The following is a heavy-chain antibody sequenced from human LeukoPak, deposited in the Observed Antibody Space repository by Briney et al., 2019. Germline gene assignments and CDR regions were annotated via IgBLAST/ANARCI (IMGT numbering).Heavy chain of an antibody. V-gene: IGHV4-30-4*07. Sequence: PSQTLSLTCAVSGGSISSGGYSWSWIRQPPGKGLEWIGYIHYSGSTNYNPSLKSRVTISVDTSKNQFSLKLSSVTAADTAMYYCARHGGPSDSSGYLYYLDSWGQGTLVTVSS. CDR1: GGSISSGGYS. J-gene: IGHJ4*02. CDR3: ARHGGPSDSSGYLYYLDS. D-gene: IGHD3-22*01. CDR2: IHYSGST.